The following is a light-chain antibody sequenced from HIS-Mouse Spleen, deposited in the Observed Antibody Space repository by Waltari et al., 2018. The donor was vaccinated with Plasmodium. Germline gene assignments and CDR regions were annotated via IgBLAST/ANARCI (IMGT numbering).Light chain of an antibody. Sequence: SYELTQPPSVSVSPGQTARITCSGDALPTKYAYWHQQTSGQAPVLVSYEDSKRPSGIPERFSGSSSGTMATLTISGAQVEDEADYYCYSTDSSGNHRVFGGGTKLTVL. CDR1: ALPTKY. CDR2: EDS. J-gene: IGLJ3*02. V-gene: IGLV3-10*01. CDR3: YSTDSSGNHRV.